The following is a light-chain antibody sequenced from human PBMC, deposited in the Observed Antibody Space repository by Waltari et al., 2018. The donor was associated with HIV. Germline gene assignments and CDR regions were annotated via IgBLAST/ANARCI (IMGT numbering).Light chain of an antibody. CDR3: QVWDDEFLN. V-gene: IGLV3-21*01. J-gene: IGLJ2*01. Sequence: WYQQKAGQSPQLIINERNRRPSGVSNRFSASMSGDTTTLFISGSQSVDEADYFCQVWDDEFLNFGGGTRLTVL. CDR2: ERN.